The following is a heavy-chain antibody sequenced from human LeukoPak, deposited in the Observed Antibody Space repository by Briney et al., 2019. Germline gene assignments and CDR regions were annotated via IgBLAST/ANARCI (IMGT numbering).Heavy chain of an antibody. V-gene: IGHV3-23*01. CDR1: GFTYSAYD. CDR2: ISGSGGAT. CDR3: AKDPTVTRYHGYFDY. J-gene: IGHJ4*02. D-gene: IGHD4-17*01. Sequence: PGGSLRLSCAASGFTYSAYDMSWVRHVPGKGLEWISTISGSGGATYYVDSVRGRFTISRDNSRNTLYLQMNGLGVDDTALYYSAKDPTVTRYHGYFDYWGLGTLVTVSS.